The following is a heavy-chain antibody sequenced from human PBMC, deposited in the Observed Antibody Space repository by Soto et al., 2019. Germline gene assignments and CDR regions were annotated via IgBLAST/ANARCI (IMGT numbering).Heavy chain of an antibody. Sequence: GASVKVSCKASGGTFSSYTISWVRQAPGQGLEWMGRIIPILGIANYAQKFQGRVTITADKSTSTAYMELSSLRSEDTAVYYCARAHCSSTSCYAVDWFDPWGQGTLVTVSS. CDR3: ARAHCSSTSCYAVDWFDP. D-gene: IGHD2-2*01. J-gene: IGHJ5*02. CDR1: GGTFSSYT. V-gene: IGHV1-69*02. CDR2: IIPILGIA.